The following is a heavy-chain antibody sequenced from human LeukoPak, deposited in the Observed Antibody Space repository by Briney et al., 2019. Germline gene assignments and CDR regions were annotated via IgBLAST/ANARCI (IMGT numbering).Heavy chain of an antibody. CDR1: GFTFSTYS. V-gene: IGHV3-21*01. J-gene: IGHJ4*01. D-gene: IGHD7-27*01. CDR3: ASSTLGYFDY. Sequence: PGGSLRLSCAASGFTFSTYSMFWVRQAPGKGLEWVSAISGNSYHIYYADPVKGRFTISRDNAKNSLYLQMNSLRGEDTAVYYCASSTLGYFDYWGHGTLVTVSS. CDR2: ISGNSYHI.